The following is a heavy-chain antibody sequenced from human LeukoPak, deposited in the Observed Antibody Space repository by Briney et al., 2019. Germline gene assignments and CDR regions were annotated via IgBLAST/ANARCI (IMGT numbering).Heavy chain of an antibody. D-gene: IGHD3-3*01. J-gene: IGHJ4*02. CDR1: GYTFSIYN. Sequence: ASVKVSCKASGYTFSIYNMHWVRQAPGQGLEWMGIINPGGGSTSYAQKFQGRVTMTRDTSTSTVYMELSSLRSEDTAVYYCARGPTIFGVVIENLFDYWGQGTLVTVSS. CDR2: INPGGGST. CDR3: ARGPTIFGVVIENLFDY. V-gene: IGHV1-46*01.